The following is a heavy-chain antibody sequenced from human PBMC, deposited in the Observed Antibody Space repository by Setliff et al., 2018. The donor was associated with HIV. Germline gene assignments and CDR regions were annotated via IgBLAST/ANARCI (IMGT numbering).Heavy chain of an antibody. J-gene: IGHJ4*02. CDR3: APRHHKYGFL. CDR1: GDSISSSGPGYY. Sequence: PSETLSLTCTVSGDSISSSGPGYYWGWVRQPPGGGLEWIGSVYYSGNTYYSPSLKSRVTISIDTSKNQFSLKLSSVTAADTAVYYCAPRHHKYGFLWGQGTLVTVSS. V-gene: IGHV4-39*07. D-gene: IGHD3-10*01. CDR2: VYYSGNT.